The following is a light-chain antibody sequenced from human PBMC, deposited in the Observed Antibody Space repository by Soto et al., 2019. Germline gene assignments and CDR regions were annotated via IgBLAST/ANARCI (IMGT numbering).Light chain of an antibody. Sequence: DIRMTQSPSSVCASVGDRVTMTCRASQDISSWLAWYQQKPGKAPKLLIYAASSLQSGVPSRFTGSGSGTDFTLTISILQPEDFATYYCQQANSFPYTFGQGTKLDIK. CDR3: QQANSFPYT. CDR2: AAS. J-gene: IGKJ2*01. CDR1: QDISSW. V-gene: IGKV1-12*01.